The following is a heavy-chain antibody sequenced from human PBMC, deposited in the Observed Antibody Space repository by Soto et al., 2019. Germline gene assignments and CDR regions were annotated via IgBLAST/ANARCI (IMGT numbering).Heavy chain of an antibody. D-gene: IGHD2-21*02. CDR1: GFTFTSSA. J-gene: IGHJ3*02. CDR2: IVVGSGNT. CDR3: AAVWYCGGDCDAFDI. V-gene: IGHV1-58*02. Sequence: QMQLVQSGPEVKKPGTSVKVSCKASGFTFTSSAMQWVRQARGQRLEWIGWIVVGSGNTNYAQKFQERVTITRDMSTSTAYMELSSLRSEDTAVYYCAAVWYCGGDCDAFDIWGQGTMVTVSS.